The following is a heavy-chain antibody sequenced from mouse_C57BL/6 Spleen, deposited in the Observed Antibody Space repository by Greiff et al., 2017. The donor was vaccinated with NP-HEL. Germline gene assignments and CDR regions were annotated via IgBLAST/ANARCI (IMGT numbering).Heavy chain of an antibody. V-gene: IGHV1-80*01. D-gene: IGHD1-1*01. CDR3: ARGYSSYVRDYYAMEG. Sequence: VQLQQSGAELVKPGASVKISCKASGYAFSSYWMNWVKQRPGKGLEWIGQIYPGDGDTNYNEKFKGKATLTADKSSSTAYMQLSSLTAEDSAVYVCARGYSSYVRDYYAMEGWGQGTSVTVSS. CDR2: IYPGDGDT. CDR1: GYAFSSYW. J-gene: IGHJ4*01.